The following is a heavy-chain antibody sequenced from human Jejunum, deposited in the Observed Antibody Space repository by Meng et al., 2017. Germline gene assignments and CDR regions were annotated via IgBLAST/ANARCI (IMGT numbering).Heavy chain of an antibody. CDR3: ARRRGADYYDRIFFDY. CDR1: GFSLSPSGVG. D-gene: IGHD3-22*01. CDR2: FYWDDDK. J-gene: IGHJ4*02. Sequence: QITFKESGPTLVKPPQTLTLTCTFSGFSLSPSGVGVGWVRQPPGKALEWLALFYWDDDKRYNPTLKSRVTITKDTSKNEVVLTMTNMDPVDTATYYCARRRGADYYDRIFFDYWGPGILVTVSS. V-gene: IGHV2-5*02.